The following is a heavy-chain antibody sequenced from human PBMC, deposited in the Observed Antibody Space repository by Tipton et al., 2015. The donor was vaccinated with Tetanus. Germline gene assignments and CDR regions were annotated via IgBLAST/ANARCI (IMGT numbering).Heavy chain of an antibody. D-gene: IGHD1-1*01. V-gene: IGHV3-23*01. CDR1: GFTSRTYW. CDR2: ITGSGGST. J-gene: IGHJ3*02. CDR3: AKAMNDLRYALDI. Sequence: SLRLSCAASGFTSRTYWMNWIRQAPGKGLEWVSAITGSGGSTSYADSVKGRFTISRDNSKNTLYLQMNSLRAEDTAIYYCAKAMNDLRYALDIWGQGTLVTVAS.